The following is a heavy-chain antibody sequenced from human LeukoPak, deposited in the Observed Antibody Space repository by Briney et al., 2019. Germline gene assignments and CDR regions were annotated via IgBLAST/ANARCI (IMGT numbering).Heavy chain of an antibody. V-gene: IGHV4-59*01. Sequence: SETLSLICTVSGGSISSYYWSWIRQPPGKGLEWIGFIYYSGSTHYKPSLKSRGTISVDTSKNQYSLKLSSVTAADTAVYYCARGPSILTGYSSLFYFDYWGQGTLVTVSS. CDR3: ARGPSILTGYSSLFYFDY. D-gene: IGHD3-9*01. J-gene: IGHJ4*02. CDR2: IYYSGST. CDR1: GGSISSYY.